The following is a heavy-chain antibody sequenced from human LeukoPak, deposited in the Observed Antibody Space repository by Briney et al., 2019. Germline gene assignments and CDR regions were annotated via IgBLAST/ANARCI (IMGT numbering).Heavy chain of an antibody. CDR2: IRYEGRNK. D-gene: IGHD6-19*01. V-gene: IGHV3-30*02. CDR3: AKDSGPYSRGWPSWFDP. Sequence: GGSLRLSCAASGVTFSIYGMRWVRQAPGKGLGVVSVIRYEGRNKYYADSVEGRFTISRENSDNTLYLKMNRLRAQATAVYYCAKDSGPYSRGWPSWFDPWAQGPLLTVSS. CDR1: GVTFSIYG. J-gene: IGHJ5*02.